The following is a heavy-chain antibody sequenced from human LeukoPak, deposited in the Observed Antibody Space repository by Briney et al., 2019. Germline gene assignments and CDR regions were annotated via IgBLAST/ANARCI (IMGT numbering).Heavy chain of an antibody. CDR2: IYTSGST. J-gene: IGHJ4*02. CDR1: GGSISSYY. V-gene: IGHV4-4*07. Sequence: PSETLSLTCTVSGGSISSYYWSWIRQPAGKGLEWIGRIYTSGSTNYNPSLKSRVTMSVDTSKSQFSLKLSSVTAADTAVYYCARGGSYGYQGLGSLDYWGQGTLVTVSS. CDR3: ARGGSYGYQGLGSLDY. D-gene: IGHD5-18*01.